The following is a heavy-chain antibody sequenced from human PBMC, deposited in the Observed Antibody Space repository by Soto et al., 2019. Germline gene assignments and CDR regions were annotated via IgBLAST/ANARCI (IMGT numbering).Heavy chain of an antibody. Sequence: GGSLRLSCAGSGFTFSSHAMSWVRQAPGKGLEWVSAISGSGGSTYYADSVKGRFTISRDNSKNTLYLQMNSLRAEDTAVYYCAFYRHDDGSGSSYYCAQGTLVTVS. D-gene: IGHD3-10*01. CDR2: ISGSGGST. V-gene: IGHV3-23*01. J-gene: IGHJ4*02. CDR1: GFTFSSHA. CDR3: AFYRHDDGSGSSYY.